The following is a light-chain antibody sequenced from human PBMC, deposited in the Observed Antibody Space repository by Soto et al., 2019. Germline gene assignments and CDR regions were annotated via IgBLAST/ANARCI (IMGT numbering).Light chain of an antibody. J-gene: IGKJ1*01. V-gene: IGKV3-20*01. CDR3: QQYGSSGT. CDR1: QSVSNNY. CDR2: GAS. Sequence: EFVWTPSPCTLYQTRRERATLSCRASQSVSNNYLAWYQQKPGQAPRLLIYGASNRATGIPDRFSGSGSGTDFTLTISRLEPEDFAVYYCQQYGSSGTVGQGTKVDIK.